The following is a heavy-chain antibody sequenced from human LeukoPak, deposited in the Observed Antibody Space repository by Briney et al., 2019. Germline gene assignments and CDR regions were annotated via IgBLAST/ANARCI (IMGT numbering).Heavy chain of an antibody. CDR2: IKSNTDGGTA. CDR3: TTIDSMFCGSTSCYLASHAEYNWFDP. D-gene: IGHD2-2*01. Sequence: GGSLRLSCAASGFTFDSAWMSWVRQAPGKGLDWVGRIKSNTDGGTADYAAPVKGRFTILRDDSKNTLFLQMNSLQTEDTAVYYCTTIDSMFCGSTSCYLASHAEYNWFDPWGQGTLVTVSS. V-gene: IGHV3-15*01. J-gene: IGHJ5*02. CDR1: GFTFDSAW.